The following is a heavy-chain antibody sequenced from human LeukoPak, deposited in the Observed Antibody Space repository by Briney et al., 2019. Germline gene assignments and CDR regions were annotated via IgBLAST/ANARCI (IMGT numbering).Heavy chain of an antibody. V-gene: IGHV4-39*01. J-gene: IGHJ6*03. D-gene: IGHD1-26*01. CDR2: IYYSGST. CDR1: GGSISSSSYY. Sequence: PSETLSLTCTVSGGSISSSSYYWGWIRQPPGKGLEWIGSIYYSGSTYYNPSLKSRVTISVDTSKNQFSLKLSSVTAADTAVYYCARLRPGAETFFYYYTDVWGKGTTVTVSS. CDR3: ARLRPGAETFFYYYTDV.